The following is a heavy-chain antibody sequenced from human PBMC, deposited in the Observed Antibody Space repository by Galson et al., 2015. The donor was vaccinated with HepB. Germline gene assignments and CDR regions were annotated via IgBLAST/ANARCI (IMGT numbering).Heavy chain of an antibody. D-gene: IGHD2-2*01. V-gene: IGHV3-33*01. CDR3: ARGYCSSTSCYSRSSSSPSKRFDY. J-gene: IGHJ4*02. CDR2: IWYDGSNK. CDR1: GFTFSSYG. Sequence: SLRLSCAASGFTFSSYGMHWVRQAPGKGLEWVAVIWYDGSNKYYADSVKGRFTISRDNSKNTLYLQMNSLRAEDTAVYYCARGYCSSTSCYSRSSSSPSKRFDYWGQGTLVTVSS.